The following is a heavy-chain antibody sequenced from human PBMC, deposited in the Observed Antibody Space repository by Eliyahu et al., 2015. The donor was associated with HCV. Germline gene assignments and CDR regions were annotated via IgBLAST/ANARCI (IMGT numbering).Heavy chain of an antibody. Sequence: EVQLLESGGGLVQPGGSLRLSCAASGFTFSXYAMSWVRQAPGKGLEWVSAISGSGGSTYYADSVKGRFTISRDNSKNTLYLQMNSLRAEDTAVYYCAKGDSSGWYTWGAFDIWGQGTMVTVSS. CDR1: GFTFSXYA. V-gene: IGHV3-23*01. CDR3: AKGDSSGWYTWGAFDI. J-gene: IGHJ3*02. D-gene: IGHD6-19*01. CDR2: ISGSGGST.